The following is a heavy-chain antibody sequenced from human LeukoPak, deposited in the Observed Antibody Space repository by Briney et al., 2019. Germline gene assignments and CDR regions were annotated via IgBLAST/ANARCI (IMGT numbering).Heavy chain of an antibody. CDR3: ARSVVVVAATPIYYFDY. CDR1: GGSISSYY. Sequence: PSETLSLTCTVSGGSISSYYWSWIRQPPGKGLEWIGCIYYSGSTNYNPSLKSRVTISVDTSKNQFSLKLSSVTAADTAVYYCARSVVVVAATPIYYFDYWGQGTLVTVSS. V-gene: IGHV4-59*01. J-gene: IGHJ4*02. CDR2: IYYSGST. D-gene: IGHD2-15*01.